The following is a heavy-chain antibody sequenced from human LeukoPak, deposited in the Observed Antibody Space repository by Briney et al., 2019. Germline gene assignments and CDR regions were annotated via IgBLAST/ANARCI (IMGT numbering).Heavy chain of an antibody. D-gene: IGHD5-12*01. V-gene: IGHV3-21*04. Sequence: GGSLRLSCAASGFTFSSYSMNWVRQAPGKGLEWVSSISSSSSYIYYADSVKGRFTISRDNAKNSLYLQMNSLRAEDTALYYCAKDITEDIVATNFDYWGQGTLVTVSS. J-gene: IGHJ4*02. CDR1: GFTFSSYS. CDR2: ISSSSSYI. CDR3: AKDITEDIVATNFDY.